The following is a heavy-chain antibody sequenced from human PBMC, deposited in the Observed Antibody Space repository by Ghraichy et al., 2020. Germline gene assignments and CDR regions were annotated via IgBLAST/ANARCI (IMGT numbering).Heavy chain of an antibody. J-gene: IGHJ5*02. Sequence: SETLSLTCTVSCGSISSYYWSWIRQPPGKGLEWIGYIYYSGSTNYNPSLKSRVTISVDTSKNQFSLKLSSVTAADTAVYYCARHPAWTVVAVKGAGNWFDPWVQVTLVPVSS. CDR1: CGSISSYY. V-gene: IGHV4-59*01. CDR3: ARHPAWTVVAVKGAGNWFDP. CDR2: IYYSGST. D-gene: IGHD2-15*01.